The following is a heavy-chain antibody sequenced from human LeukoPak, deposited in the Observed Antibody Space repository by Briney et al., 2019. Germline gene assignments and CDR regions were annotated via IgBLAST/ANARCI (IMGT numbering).Heavy chain of an antibody. CDR2: ISSGSSTI. CDR1: EFTFSSYG. D-gene: IGHD1-14*01. CDR3: VRRKGMGPEDIFEI. V-gene: IGHV3-48*01. J-gene: IGHJ3*02. Sequence: PGRSLRLSCVASEFTFSSYGMHWVRQAPGKGLEWVSYISSGSSTIYYADSVKGRFTISRDNVKNSLYLEMNSLRAEDTAVYYCVRRKGMGPEDIFEIWGQGTMVSVSS.